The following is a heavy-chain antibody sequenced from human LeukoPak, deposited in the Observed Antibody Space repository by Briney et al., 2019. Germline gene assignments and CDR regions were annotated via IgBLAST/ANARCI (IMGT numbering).Heavy chain of an antibody. CDR2: IYSGGST. D-gene: IGHD1-14*01. V-gene: IGHV3-53*01. Sequence: PGGSLGLSCAASGFTVSSNYMSWVRQAPGKGLEWVSVIYSGGSTYYADSVKGRFTISRDNSKNTLYLQMNSLRAEDTAVYYCARVSGGYYFDYWGQGTLVTVSS. J-gene: IGHJ4*02. CDR3: ARVSGGYYFDY. CDR1: GFTVSSNY.